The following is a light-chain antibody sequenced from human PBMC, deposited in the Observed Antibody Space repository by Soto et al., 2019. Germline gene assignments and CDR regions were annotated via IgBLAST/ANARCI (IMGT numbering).Light chain of an antibody. Sequence: QSVLNQPASVSGSPGQSITISCTGTSSDVGGYNFVSWYQHHPGKAPKLIIYDVTNRPSGISNRFSGSKSGNTASLTISGFQAEDEADYYCTSYTSSITYVFGTGTKVTVL. V-gene: IGLV2-14*03. CDR1: SSDVGGYNF. J-gene: IGLJ1*01. CDR2: DVT. CDR3: TSYTSSITYV.